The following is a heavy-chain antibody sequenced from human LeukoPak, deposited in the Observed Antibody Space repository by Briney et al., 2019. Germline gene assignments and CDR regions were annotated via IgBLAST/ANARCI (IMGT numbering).Heavy chain of an antibody. CDR3: ARGATTGRGLWFVP. V-gene: IGHV1-8*03. D-gene: IGHD1-1*01. Sequence: ASVKVSCKASGYTFTSYDINWVRQATGQGLEWMGWMNPNSGNTGYAQKFQGRVTITRNTSISTAYMELSSLRSEDTAVYYCARGATTGRGLWFVPWGQGTLVTVSS. CDR1: GYTFTSYD. J-gene: IGHJ5*02. CDR2: MNPNSGNT.